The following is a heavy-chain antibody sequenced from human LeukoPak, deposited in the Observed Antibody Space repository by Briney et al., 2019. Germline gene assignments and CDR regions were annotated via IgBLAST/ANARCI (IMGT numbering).Heavy chain of an antibody. J-gene: IGHJ3*02. CDR1: GXSISGDH. CDR3: ARRNDFGI. Sequence: SETLSLTCTVSGXSISGDHWNWIRQPPGKGLEWIGYIYYSGSTNYNPPLKSRVTISIDTSKNQFSLKLTSVTAADTAVYYCARRNDFGIWGQGTMVTASS. V-gene: IGHV4-59*08. CDR2: IYYSGST.